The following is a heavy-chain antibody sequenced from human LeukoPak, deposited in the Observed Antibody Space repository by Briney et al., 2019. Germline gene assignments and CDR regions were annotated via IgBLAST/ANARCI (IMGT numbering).Heavy chain of an antibody. J-gene: IGHJ4*02. CDR1: GFTFSSYA. V-gene: IGHV3-30-3*01. CDR3: ARAPPNIVVVTALGGGSDY. D-gene: IGHD2-21*02. Sequence: PGGSLRLSCAASGFTFSSYAMHWVRQAPGKGLEWVAVTSYDGSNKYYADSVKGRFTISRDNSKNTLYLQMNSLRAEDTAVYYCARAPPNIVVVTALGGGSDYWGQGTLVTVSS. CDR2: TSYDGSNK.